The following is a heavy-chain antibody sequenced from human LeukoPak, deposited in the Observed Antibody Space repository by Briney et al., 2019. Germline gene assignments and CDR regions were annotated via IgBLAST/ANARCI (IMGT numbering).Heavy chain of an antibody. J-gene: IGHJ4*02. CDR1: GGSISSGSYY. Sequence: SETLSLTCTVSGGSISSGSYYWSWIRQPAGKGLEWIGRIYTSGSTNYNPSLKSRVTISVDTSKNQFSLKLSSVTAADTAVYYCARVPGDGSGYFDYWGQGTLVTVSS. V-gene: IGHV4-61*02. CDR3: ARVPGDGSGYFDY. CDR2: IYTSGST. D-gene: IGHD3-22*01.